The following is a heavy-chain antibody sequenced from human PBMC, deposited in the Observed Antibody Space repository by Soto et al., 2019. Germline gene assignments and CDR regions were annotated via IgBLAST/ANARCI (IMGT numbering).Heavy chain of an antibody. D-gene: IGHD3-3*01. Sequence: PSETLSLTGTVSGGSISSGDYYWSWIRQPPGKGLEWIGYIYYSGSTYYNPSLKSRVTISVDTSKNQFSLKLSSVTAADTAVYYCARVVAGIRFLEWLATDYYGMDVWGQGTTVTVSS. CDR1: GGSISSGDYY. CDR3: ARVVAGIRFLEWLATDYYGMDV. CDR2: IYYSGST. V-gene: IGHV4-30-4*01. J-gene: IGHJ6*02.